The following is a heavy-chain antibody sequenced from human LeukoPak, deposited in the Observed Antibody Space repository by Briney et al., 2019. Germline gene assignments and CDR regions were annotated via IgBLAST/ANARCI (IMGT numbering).Heavy chain of an antibody. CDR1: GYTFTTYV. D-gene: IGHD2-15*01. V-gene: IGHV1-3*01. CDR2: INGDNGNT. J-gene: IGHJ4*02. Sequence: ASVKVSCKASGYTFTTYVMHWVRQAPGQRLEWMGWINGDNGNTIYSQKFQGRVTFTTDTSASTAYMELRSLSSADTAVYFCAREDGYCSGGNCYPYFDSWGQGTLVTVSS. CDR3: AREDGYCSGGNCYPYFDS.